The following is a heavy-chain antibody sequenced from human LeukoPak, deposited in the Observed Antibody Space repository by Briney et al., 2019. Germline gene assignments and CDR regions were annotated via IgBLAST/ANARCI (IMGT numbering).Heavy chain of an antibody. CDR3: ARGKYTSFDN. D-gene: IGHD6-6*01. Sequence: SQTLSLTCAISGDSIFTNNVAWNWIRQSPSRGLEWLGRTYYRSKWSFDYAVSVKSRITINADTSKNQFSPQLSSVTPEDTAVYYCARGKYTSFDNWGQGTLVTVSS. CDR1: GDSIFTNNVA. J-gene: IGHJ4*02. V-gene: IGHV6-1*01. CDR2: TYYRSKWSF.